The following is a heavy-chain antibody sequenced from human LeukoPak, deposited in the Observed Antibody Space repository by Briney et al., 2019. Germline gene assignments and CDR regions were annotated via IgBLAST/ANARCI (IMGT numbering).Heavy chain of an antibody. CDR3: AKMGVYDSSGYYYDY. Sequence: GGSLRLSCAASGFTFTTYAMSWVRQPPGKGLEWVSSISGGGGSTYYADSVKGRFTISRANSKNTLYLQMNSLRAEDTAVYYCAKMGVYDSSGYYYDYWGQGTLVTVSS. CDR2: ISGGGGST. D-gene: IGHD3-22*01. CDR1: GFTFTTYA. V-gene: IGHV3-23*01. J-gene: IGHJ4*02.